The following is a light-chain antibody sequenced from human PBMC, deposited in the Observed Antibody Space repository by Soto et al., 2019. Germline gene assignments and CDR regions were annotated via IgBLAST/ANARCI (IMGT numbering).Light chain of an antibody. CDR3: QQSYSTPWT. V-gene: IGKV1-5*01. CDR2: DAS. Sequence: DIQMTQSPSTLSASVGDRVTITCRASQSISSWLAWYQQKPGKAPKLLIYDASSLESGVPSRFSGSGSRTDFTLTISSLQPEDFATYYCQQSYSTPWTFGQGTKVDIK. J-gene: IGKJ1*01. CDR1: QSISSW.